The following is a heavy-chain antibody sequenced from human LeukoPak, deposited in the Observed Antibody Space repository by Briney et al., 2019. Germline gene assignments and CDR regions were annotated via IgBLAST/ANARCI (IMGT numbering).Heavy chain of an antibody. V-gene: IGHV4-39*01. CDR1: GGSISSSSYY. CDR3: ARLDYYDSRDY. CDR2: IYYSGST. Sequence: SSETLSLTCTVSGGSISSSSYYWGWIRQPPGKGLEWIGSIYYSGSTYYNPSLKSRVTISVDTSKNQFSLKLSSVTAADTAVYYCARLDYYDSRDYWGQGTLVTVSS. J-gene: IGHJ4*02. D-gene: IGHD3-22*01.